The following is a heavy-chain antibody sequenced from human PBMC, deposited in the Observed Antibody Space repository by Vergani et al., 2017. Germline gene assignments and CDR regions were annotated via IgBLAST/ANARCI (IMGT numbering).Heavy chain of an antibody. V-gene: IGHV3-30*03. CDR2: ISYDGDRR. J-gene: IGHJ4*02. D-gene: IGHD5-24*01. CDR1: GFSFRGHG. Sequence: VQLLQSGGGVIQPGGSVRLSCAASGFSFRGHGMHWVRQAPGKGLEWVAMISYDGDRRDYGDFAKGRFTISRDSSKTVYLQMNSLRVEDTAMYFCARQGEMATIGYWGQGTLVTVSS. CDR3: ARQGEMATIGY.